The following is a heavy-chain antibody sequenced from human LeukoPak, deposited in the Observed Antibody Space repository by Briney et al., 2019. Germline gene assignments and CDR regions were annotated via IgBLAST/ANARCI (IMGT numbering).Heavy chain of an antibody. CDR1: GGSITSHY. D-gene: IGHD2-21*02. CDR2: IDYNGNT. CDR3: ARHRAYCGGDCLYHHLDP. J-gene: IGHJ5*02. Sequence: SETLSLTCTVSGGSITSHYWSWVRQPPGKGLEWIANIDYNGNTNYNPSLKSRVTISLDTSKKQVSLNLNSVTAADTAVYYCARHRAYCGGDCLYHHLDPWGQGTLVTVS. V-gene: IGHV4-59*11.